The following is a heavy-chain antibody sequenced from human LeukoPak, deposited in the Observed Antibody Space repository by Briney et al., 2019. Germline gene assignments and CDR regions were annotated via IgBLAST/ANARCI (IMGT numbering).Heavy chain of an antibody. Sequence: ASVKVSCKASGYTFTGYYMHWVRQAPGQGLEWMGRINPNSGGTNYAQKFQGRVTMTRDTSISTAYMELSRLRSDDTAVYYCVTFYDSSGYYYSYFQHWGQGTLVTVSS. D-gene: IGHD3-22*01. V-gene: IGHV1-2*06. J-gene: IGHJ1*01. CDR1: GYTFTGYY. CDR2: INPNSGGT. CDR3: VTFYDSSGYYYSYFQH.